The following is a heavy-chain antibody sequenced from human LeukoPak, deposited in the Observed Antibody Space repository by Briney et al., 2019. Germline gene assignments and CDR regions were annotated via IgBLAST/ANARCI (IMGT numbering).Heavy chain of an antibody. V-gene: IGHV3-21*01. D-gene: IGHD2-8*01. CDR2: ISSRNSYI. CDR1: GFTFSSYS. Sequence: PGGSLRLSCAASGFTFSSYSMNWVRQAPGKGLEWVSSISSRNSYIYYADSVKGRFTISRDNAKNSLYLQMNSLRAEDTAVYYCARVQWYAFDIWGQGTMVTVSS. J-gene: IGHJ3*02. CDR3: ARVQWYAFDI.